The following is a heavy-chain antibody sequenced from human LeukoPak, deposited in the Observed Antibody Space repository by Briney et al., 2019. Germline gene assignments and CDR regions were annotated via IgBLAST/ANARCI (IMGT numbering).Heavy chain of an antibody. J-gene: IGHJ4*02. D-gene: IGHD3-3*01. Sequence: GASVKVSCKASGYSFTGYYLHWVRQAPGQGLEWMGWINPNSGGTKYAQKFQGRVSMTRDTSINTAYVEPNRLRPDDTAVYFCARDYDTIFGVILPFDYWGQGTLVTVSS. CDR2: INPNSGGT. CDR3: ARDYDTIFGVILPFDY. V-gene: IGHV1-2*02. CDR1: GYSFTGYY.